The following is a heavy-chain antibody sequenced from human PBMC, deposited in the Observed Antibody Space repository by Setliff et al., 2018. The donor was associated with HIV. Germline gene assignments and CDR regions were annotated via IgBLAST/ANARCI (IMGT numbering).Heavy chain of an antibody. CDR2: ISQSGTT. J-gene: IGHJ3*02. CDR1: GGSINNNNW. Sequence: PSETLSLTCAVSGGSINNNNWWSWVRRPPGKGLEWIGEISQSGTTNHRSSLKGRLTLSIDKSKNQFSLRLTSLTAADTAVYYCARRRPEAFDIWGQGTMVTVSS. CDR3: ARRRPEAFDI. V-gene: IGHV4-4*02.